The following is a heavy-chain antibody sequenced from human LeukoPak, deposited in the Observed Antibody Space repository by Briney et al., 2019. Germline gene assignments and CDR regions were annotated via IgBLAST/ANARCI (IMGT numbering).Heavy chain of an antibody. CDR1: GFTFSSYG. Sequence: GGSLRLSCAASGFTFSSYGIHWVRQAPGKGLDWVAFVSYDGTNKYYADSVKGRFTISRDNSENTLYLQMNSLRPEDTAVYYCAKDVGPGYSYDKYYFDYWGQGTLVTVSS. V-gene: IGHV3-30*18. CDR2: VSYDGTNK. D-gene: IGHD5-18*01. J-gene: IGHJ4*02. CDR3: AKDVGPGYSYDKYYFDY.